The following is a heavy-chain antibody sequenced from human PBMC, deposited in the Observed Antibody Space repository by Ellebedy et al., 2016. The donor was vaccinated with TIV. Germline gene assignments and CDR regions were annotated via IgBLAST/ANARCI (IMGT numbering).Heavy chain of an antibody. V-gene: IGHV4-39*01. CDR3: ARHQRPRYNSDWFDP. J-gene: IGHJ5*02. CDR2: IYYRGNT. D-gene: IGHD1-20*01. Sequence: MPSETLSLTCNVSGDSISSITYYWDSIRQSPGKGPEWIGSIYYRGNTYYNPSPKSRVSISLDTSKNQFSLRLNSVTAADTAVYYCARHQRPRYNSDWFDPWGHGTHVTVSS. CDR1: GDSISSITYY.